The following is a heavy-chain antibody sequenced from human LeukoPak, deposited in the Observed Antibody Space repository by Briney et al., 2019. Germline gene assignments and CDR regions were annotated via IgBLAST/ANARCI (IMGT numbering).Heavy chain of an antibody. J-gene: IGHJ5*02. Sequence: PSEALSLTCTVSGGSISSGGYSWSWIRQPPGKGLEWIGYIYHSGSTYYNPSLKSRVTISVDRSKNQFSLKLSSVTAADTAVYYCARDRPRQRGWFDPWGQGTLVTVSS. CDR3: ARDRPRQRGWFDP. V-gene: IGHV4-30-2*01. CDR1: GGSISSGGYS. CDR2: IYHSGST. D-gene: IGHD3-10*01.